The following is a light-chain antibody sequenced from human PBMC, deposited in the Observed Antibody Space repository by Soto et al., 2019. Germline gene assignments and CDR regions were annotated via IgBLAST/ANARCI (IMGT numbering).Light chain of an antibody. V-gene: IGKV1-27*01. CDR3: QKYDTAPQT. CDR1: QGIIDY. J-gene: IGKJ1*01. Sequence: DIQMTQSPCSLSASVGDTVTITCRASQGIIDYLAWYQQRPGKVPKLLIYAASTLQTGVPSRFSGSGAGTDFTLTISSLQPEDVATYYCQKYDTAPQTFGQGTRVEI. CDR2: AAS.